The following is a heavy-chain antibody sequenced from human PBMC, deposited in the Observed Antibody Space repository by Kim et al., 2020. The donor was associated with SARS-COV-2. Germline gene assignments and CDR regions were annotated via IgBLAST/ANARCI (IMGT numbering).Heavy chain of an antibody. CDR2: IYYSGST. D-gene: IGHD6-13*01. J-gene: IGHJ4*02. CDR1: GGSISSSSYY. V-gene: IGHV4-39*02. Sequence: SETLSLSCTVSGGSISSSSYYWGWIRQPPGKGLEWIGTIYYSGSTYYNPYLKSRVTISVDTSKNQFSLKLSSVTAADTAVYYCARERAGSSWYPPDYWGQGTLLTVSS. CDR3: ARERAGSSWYPPDY.